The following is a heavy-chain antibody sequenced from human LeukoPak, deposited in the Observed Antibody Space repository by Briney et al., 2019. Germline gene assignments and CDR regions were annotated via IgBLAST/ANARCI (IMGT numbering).Heavy chain of an antibody. D-gene: IGHD2-2*01. J-gene: IGHJ4*02. CDR3: ARPSWWDCSSTSCYLYFDY. CDR2: IYYSGST. V-gene: IGHV4-59*01. CDR1: GGSISSYY. Sequence: SETLSLTCTVSGGSISSYYWSWIRQPPGKGLEWIGYIYYSGSTNYKPSLKSRVTISVDTSKNQFSLQLSSVTAADTAVYYCARPSWWDCSSTSCYLYFDYWGQGTLVTVSS.